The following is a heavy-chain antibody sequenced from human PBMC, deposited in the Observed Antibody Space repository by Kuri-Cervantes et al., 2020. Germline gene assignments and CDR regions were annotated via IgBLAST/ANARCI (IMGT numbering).Heavy chain of an antibody. V-gene: IGHV1-24*01. J-gene: IGHJ4*02. D-gene: IGHD5-18*01. CDR2: FDPEDGET. Sequence: GGSLRLSCKASGYTFTSYDINWVRQAPGKGLEWMGGFDPEDGETIYAQKFQGRVTMTEDTSTDTAYMELSSLRSEDTAVYYCATDAGYSYGFDYWGQGTLVTVSS. CDR3: ATDAGYSYGFDY. CDR1: GYTFTSYD.